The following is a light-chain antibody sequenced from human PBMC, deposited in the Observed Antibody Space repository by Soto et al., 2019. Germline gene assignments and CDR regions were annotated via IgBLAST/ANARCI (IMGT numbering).Light chain of an antibody. CDR2: DAS. J-gene: IGKJ3*01. CDR1: QSVGSK. Sequence: EIVMTQSPATLSVSPGERASLSCRASQSVGSKLAWYQHKPGQAPRLLIYDASTRAPGVPARFSGSGSGTEFTLTISSLQPEDVAVYYCQQYNNWPPFTFGPGTKVDIK. V-gene: IGKV3-15*01. CDR3: QQYNNWPPFT.